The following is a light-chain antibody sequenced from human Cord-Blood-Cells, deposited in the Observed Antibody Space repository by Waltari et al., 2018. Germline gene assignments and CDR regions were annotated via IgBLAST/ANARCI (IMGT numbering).Light chain of an antibody. Sequence: QSALTQPASVSGSPGQSITISCTGTSSDVGGYNHVSWYQQHPGKAPKLMIYDVSNWPSGVSNRFSGSKSGNTASLTISGLQAEDEADYYCSSYTSSSTLVFGGGTKLTVL. V-gene: IGLV2-14*01. J-gene: IGLJ2*01. CDR1: SSDVGGYNH. CDR3: SSYTSSSTLV. CDR2: DVS.